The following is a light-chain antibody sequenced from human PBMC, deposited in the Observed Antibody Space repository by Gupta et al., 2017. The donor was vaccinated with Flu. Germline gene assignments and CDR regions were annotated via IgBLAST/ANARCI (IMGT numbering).Light chain of an antibody. V-gene: IGLV3-10*01. Sequence: GQTARITCSGDALPKKYAYWYQQKSGQVPVLVIYEDIKRPSGIPERFSGSSSGTMATLTISGAQVEDEADYYCFSPDGSANYWVFGGGTKLTVL. CDR2: EDI. CDR1: ALPKKY. J-gene: IGLJ3*02. CDR3: FSPDGSANYWV.